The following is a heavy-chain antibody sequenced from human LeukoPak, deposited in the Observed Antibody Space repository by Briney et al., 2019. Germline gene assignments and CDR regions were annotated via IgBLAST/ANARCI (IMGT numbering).Heavy chain of an antibody. D-gene: IGHD3-22*01. CDR2: INPSGGST. J-gene: IGHJ5*02. Sequence: ASVKVSCKASGYTFTGYYMHWVRQAPGQGLEWMGIINPSGGSTSYAQKFQGRVTMTRDMSTSTVYMELSSLRSEDTAVYYCARGRWAYYYDSSGYYYNWFDPWGQGTLVTVSS. CDR3: ARGRWAYYYDSSGYYYNWFDP. CDR1: GYTFTGYY. V-gene: IGHV1-46*01.